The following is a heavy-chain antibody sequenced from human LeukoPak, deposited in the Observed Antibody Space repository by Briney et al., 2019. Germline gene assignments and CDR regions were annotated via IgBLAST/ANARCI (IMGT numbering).Heavy chain of an antibody. CDR2: IHYSGST. Sequence: SETLSLTCTVSDDSINNNYWSWIRQPPGKELECIGYIHYSGSTNYNPSLKSRVTISIDTSKNQFSLKLNSVTAADTAVYYCARVGGQWQPKDAFDIWGQGTMVTVSS. V-gene: IGHV4-59*08. CDR1: DDSINNNY. D-gene: IGHD6-19*01. CDR3: ARVGGQWQPKDAFDI. J-gene: IGHJ3*02.